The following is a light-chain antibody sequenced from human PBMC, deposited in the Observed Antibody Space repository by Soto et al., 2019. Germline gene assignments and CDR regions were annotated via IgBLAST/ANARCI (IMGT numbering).Light chain of an antibody. CDR2: DVS. V-gene: IGLV2-14*01. CDR3: SSYTSSRTYV. CDR1: SSDVGAYSY. Sequence: QSSLTHPASLSGSPGQSITISCTGTSSDVGAYSYVSWYQQHPGKAPKLIIYDVSDRPSGISNRFSGSKSDNTASLTISGLQAEDEAEYYCSSYTSSRTYVFGTGTKVTVL. J-gene: IGLJ1*01.